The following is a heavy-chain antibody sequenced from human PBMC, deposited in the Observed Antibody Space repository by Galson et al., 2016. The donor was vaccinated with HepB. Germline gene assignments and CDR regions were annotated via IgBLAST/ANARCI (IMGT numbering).Heavy chain of an antibody. CDR3: ARASRPYCDGDCPTYYFYYYGVDD. CDR1: GGTFNNYA. J-gene: IGHJ6*02. V-gene: IGHV1-69*13. CDR2: IIPIIGTA. D-gene: IGHD2-21*02. Sequence: SVKVSCKASGGTFNNYANSWVRQAPGQGLEWMGGIIPIIGTANYAQKFEGRVTITADESTNTAYMELDSLRSEDTAVYYCARASRPYCDGDCPTYYFYYYGVDDGGQGTTVTGSS.